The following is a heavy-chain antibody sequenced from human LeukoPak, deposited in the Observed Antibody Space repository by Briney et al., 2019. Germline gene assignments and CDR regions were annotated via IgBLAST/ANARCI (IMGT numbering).Heavy chain of an antibody. Sequence: PSETLSLTCAVYGGSFSGYYWSWIRQPPGKGLEWIGEINHSGSTNYNPSLKSRVTISVDTSKNQFSLDLCSVTAADTAVYYCARVGGGSYGGRVFDYWGQGTLVTVSS. CDR2: INHSGST. CDR1: GGSFSGYY. V-gene: IGHV4-34*01. D-gene: IGHD2-21*01. CDR3: ARVGGGSYGGRVFDY. J-gene: IGHJ4*02.